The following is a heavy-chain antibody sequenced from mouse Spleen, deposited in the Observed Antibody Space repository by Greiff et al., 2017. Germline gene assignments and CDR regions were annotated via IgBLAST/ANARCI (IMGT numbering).Heavy chain of an antibody. CDR3: ARHNYGNSYYFDY. CDR1: GFAFSSYD. Sequence: SGGGLVKPGGSLKLSCAASGFAFSSYDMSWVRQTPEKRLEWVATISSGGSYTYYPDSVKGRFTISRDNARNTLYLQMSSLRSEDTALYYCARHNYGNSYYFDYWGQGTTLTVSS. V-gene: IGHV5-9*02. CDR2: ISSGGSYT. J-gene: IGHJ2*01. D-gene: IGHD2-1*01.